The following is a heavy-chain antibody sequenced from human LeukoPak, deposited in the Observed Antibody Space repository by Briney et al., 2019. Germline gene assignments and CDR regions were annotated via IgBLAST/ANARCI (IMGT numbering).Heavy chain of an antibody. V-gene: IGHV1-2*06. Sequence: ASVKVSCKASGYTFTGYNMHWVRQAPGQGLEWMGRINPNSGGTNYAQKFQGRVTMTRDTSISTAYMELSSLRSEDTAVYYCAREVIPDRPPRQQLVQGWFDPWGQGTLVTVSS. J-gene: IGHJ5*02. CDR1: GYTFTGYN. D-gene: IGHD6-13*01. CDR2: INPNSGGT. CDR3: AREVIPDRPPRQQLVQGWFDP.